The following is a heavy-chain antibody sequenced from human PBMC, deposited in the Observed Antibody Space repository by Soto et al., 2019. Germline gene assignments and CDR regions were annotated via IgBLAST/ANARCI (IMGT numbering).Heavy chain of an antibody. V-gene: IGHV4-59*01. CDR3: ARRAYDSSGYYDY. Sequence: SETLSLTCTFSVGSISSYYWSWIRQPPGKGLEWIGDIYYSGSTNYNPSLKSRVTISVDTSKNQFSLKLSSVTAADTAVYYCARRAYDSSGYYDYWGQGTLVTVS. D-gene: IGHD3-22*01. J-gene: IGHJ4*02. CDR2: IYYSGST. CDR1: VGSISSYY.